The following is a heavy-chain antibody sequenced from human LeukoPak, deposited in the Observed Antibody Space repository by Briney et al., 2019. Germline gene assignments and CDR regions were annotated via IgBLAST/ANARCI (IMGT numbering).Heavy chain of an antibody. Sequence: SVKLSCAASRGTFSTYAISWVPQAPGQGLEWMGGIIPIFGTANYAQKFQGRVTITADESTSTAYMEVNSLRSEDTAVYYCARAYSGYDFFDYWGQGILVTVSS. D-gene: IGHD5-12*01. CDR3: ARAYSGYDFFDY. V-gene: IGHV1-69*13. CDR1: RGTFSTYA. CDR2: IIPIFGTA. J-gene: IGHJ4*02.